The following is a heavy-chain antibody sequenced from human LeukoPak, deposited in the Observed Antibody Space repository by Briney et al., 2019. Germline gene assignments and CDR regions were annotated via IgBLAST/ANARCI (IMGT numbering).Heavy chain of an antibody. V-gene: IGHV4-31*03. D-gene: IGHD3-22*01. CDR1: GDSITSGGYY. J-gene: IGHJ1*01. CDR3: ATQANFYDSSGYFHR. Sequence: PSETLSLTCTVSGDSITSGGYYWSWIRQHPGKGLEWIGYIYYSGITYYNPSLRSRLTISLDTSKKQFSLKLSSVTAADTAMYYCATQANFYDSSGYFHRWGQGTLVTVSS. CDR2: IYYSGIT.